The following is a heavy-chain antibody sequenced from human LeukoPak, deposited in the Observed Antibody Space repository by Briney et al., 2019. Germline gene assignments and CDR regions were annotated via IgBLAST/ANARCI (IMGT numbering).Heavy chain of an antibody. V-gene: IGHV3-23*01. Sequence: GGSLRLSCAASGFTFSSFAMSWVRQAPGKGLEWVSAFSGSGGTTYYADSVKGRFTNSRDNSKNTLYLQMNSLRVEDTAVYYCAKDLYYGSGSYYDFDYWGQGTLVTVSS. CDR2: FSGSGGTT. CDR1: GFTFSSFA. CDR3: AKDLYYGSGSYYDFDY. D-gene: IGHD3-10*01. J-gene: IGHJ4*02.